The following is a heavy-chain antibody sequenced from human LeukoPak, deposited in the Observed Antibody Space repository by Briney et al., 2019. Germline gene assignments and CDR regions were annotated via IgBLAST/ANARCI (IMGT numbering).Heavy chain of an antibody. CDR1: GGTFSSYA. CDR2: IIPIFGTA. Sequence: SVKVSCKASGGTFSSYAISWVRQAPGQGLEWMGGIIPIFGTANYAQKFQGRVTITADESTSTAYMELSSLRSEDTAVYYCARTREYYGSGSYYSNAFDIWGQGTMVTVSS. D-gene: IGHD3-10*01. V-gene: IGHV1-69*13. J-gene: IGHJ3*02. CDR3: ARTREYYGSGSYYSNAFDI.